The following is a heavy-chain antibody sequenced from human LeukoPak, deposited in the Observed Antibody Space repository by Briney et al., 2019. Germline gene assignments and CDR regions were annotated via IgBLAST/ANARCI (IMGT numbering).Heavy chain of an antibody. CDR2: IKQDGSEK. J-gene: IGHJ1*01. V-gene: IGHV3-7*01. CDR1: GFTFSSHW. D-gene: IGHD3-22*01. Sequence: PGGSLRLSCAASGFTFSSHWMNWVRQAPGKGLEWVANIKQDGSEKYYVDSVKGRFTISRDNAKNSLYLQMNSLRAEDTAVYYCARDNQLYGSSSIPPLLDWGQGTLVTVSS. CDR3: ARDNQLYGSSSIPPLLD.